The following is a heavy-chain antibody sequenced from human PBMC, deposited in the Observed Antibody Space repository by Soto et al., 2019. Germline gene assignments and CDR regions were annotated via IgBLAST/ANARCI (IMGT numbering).Heavy chain of an antibody. CDR2: IMPVFPTP. Sequence: QVQLVQSGAEVKKPGSSVKVSCKTSGGTFRTSAISWVRQAPGQGLEWMGGIMPVFPTPDYAKKFQGRVTITADESTGTAYMELSSLRSEVTAVYYGARDKARQTLGGNYFYIMDVWGQGTTVTVSS. J-gene: IGHJ6*01. V-gene: IGHV1-69*12. CDR3: ARDKARQTLGGNYFYIMDV. CDR1: GGTFRTSA. D-gene: IGHD6-25*01.